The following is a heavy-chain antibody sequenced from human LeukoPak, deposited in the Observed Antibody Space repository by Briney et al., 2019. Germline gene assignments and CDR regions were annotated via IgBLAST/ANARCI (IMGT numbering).Heavy chain of an antibody. CDR1: GYPXTGYY. D-gene: IGHD2-2*01. CDR3: ARLADCSSSSCRSFDY. J-gene: IGHJ4*02. CDR2: INSNSGFT. Sequence: ASVKVSCKASGYPXTGYYLHGVRQAPGQGLEWMVWINSNSGFTNYAQKFQGRVIMTRDTSISTAYMELSRLRSDDTAVYHCARLADCSSSSCRSFDYWGQGTLVTVSS. V-gene: IGHV1-2*02.